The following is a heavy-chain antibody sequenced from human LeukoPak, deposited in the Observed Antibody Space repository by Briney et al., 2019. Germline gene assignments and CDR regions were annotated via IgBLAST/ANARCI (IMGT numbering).Heavy chain of an antibody. CDR1: GFTVSSNY. Sequence: PGGSLRLSCAASGFTVSSNYMSWVRQAPGKGLEWVSVIYSGGSTYYADSVKGRFTISRDNSKNTLYLRMNSLRAEDTAVYYCARDLRKYYYDSSGYGYWGQGTLVTVSS. CDR2: IYSGGST. CDR3: ARDLRKYYYDSSGYGY. D-gene: IGHD3-22*01. J-gene: IGHJ4*02. V-gene: IGHV3-66*01.